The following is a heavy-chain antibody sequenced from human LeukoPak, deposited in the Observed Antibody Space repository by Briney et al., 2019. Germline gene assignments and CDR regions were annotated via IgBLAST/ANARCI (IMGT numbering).Heavy chain of an antibody. CDR3: ARSPGILGTNYFDY. CDR2: IKQDGSEK. J-gene: IGHJ4*02. V-gene: IGHV3-7*01. Sequence: GGSLRLSSAASEFTFSTYWMSWVRQAPGKGLEWVADIKQDGSEKYYVDSMKGRFTISRQNAKNSLFLQMNSLRTEDTAVYYCARSPGILGTNYFDYWGQGTLVTVSS. D-gene: IGHD1-26*01. CDR1: EFTFSTYW.